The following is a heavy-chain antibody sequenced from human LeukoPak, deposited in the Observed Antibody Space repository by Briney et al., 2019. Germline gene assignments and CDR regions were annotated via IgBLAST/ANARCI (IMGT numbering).Heavy chain of an antibody. CDR1: GFTFDDYA. CDR2: ISWNSGSI. V-gene: IGHV3-9*01. Sequence: GRSLRLSCAASGFTFDDYAMHWVRQAPGKGLEWVSGISWNSGSIGYADSVKGRFTISSDNAKNSLYLQMNSLRAEDTALYYCAKDFPPSNRWGQGTLVTVSS. J-gene: IGHJ5*02. CDR3: AKDFPPSNR.